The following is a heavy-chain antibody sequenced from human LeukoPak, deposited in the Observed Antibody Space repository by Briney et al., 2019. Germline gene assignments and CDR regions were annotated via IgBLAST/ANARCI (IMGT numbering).Heavy chain of an antibody. CDR2: MNPGSGNT. D-gene: IGHD3-10*01. CDR1: GYTFTSFD. V-gene: IGHV1-8*01. Sequence: GASVKVSCKASGYTFTSFDTNWVRQAPGQGPEWMGWMNPGSGNTGYAQRFRGRVTMTRDTSISTAYLELSSLTSEDTAVYYCASHTYYLSSGSFGHWGQGTLVTVSS. J-gene: IGHJ4*02. CDR3: ASHTYYLSSGSFGH.